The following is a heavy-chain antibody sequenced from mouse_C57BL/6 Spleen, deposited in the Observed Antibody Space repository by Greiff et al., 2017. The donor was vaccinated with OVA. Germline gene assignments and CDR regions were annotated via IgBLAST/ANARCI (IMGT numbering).Heavy chain of an antibody. V-gene: IGHV1-53*01. CDR2: INPSNGGT. CDR3: ARGDGDSNYGFAY. Sequence: QVQLQQPGPELVKPGASVKLSCKASGYTFTSYWMHWVKQRPGQGLEWIGNINPSNGGTNYNEKFKSKATLTVDKSSSTAYMQLRSLTSEDSAVYDGARGDGDSNYGFAYWGQGTLVTVSA. J-gene: IGHJ3*01. D-gene: IGHD2-5*01. CDR1: GYTFTSYW.